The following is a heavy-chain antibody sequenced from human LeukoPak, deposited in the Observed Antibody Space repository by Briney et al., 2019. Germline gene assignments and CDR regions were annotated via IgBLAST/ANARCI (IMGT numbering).Heavy chain of an antibody. Sequence: KASETLSLTSTVSGGSISSSSSYWGWIRQPPGKGPEWIGTIYYSGTTYYNPSLESRVTVALDTSKNQFSLKLSSVTAADTAVYYCARGYDGSGYYYRNWYFDLWGRGTLVTVSS. CDR3: ARGYDGSGYYYRNWYFDL. J-gene: IGHJ2*01. CDR2: IYYSGTT. V-gene: IGHV4-39*01. CDR1: GGSISSSSSY. D-gene: IGHD3-22*01.